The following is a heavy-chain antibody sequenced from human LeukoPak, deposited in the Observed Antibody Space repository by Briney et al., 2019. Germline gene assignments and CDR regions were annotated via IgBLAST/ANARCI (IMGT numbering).Heavy chain of an antibody. CDR2: IYSGGST. V-gene: IGHV3-53*01. CDR1: GFIVSSNY. D-gene: IGHD3-10*01. CDR3: VRNMVRGVVYFDS. J-gene: IGHJ4*02. Sequence: GGSLRLSCAASGFIVSSNYMSWVRQAPGKGLEWVSIIYSGGSTYYADSVKGRFTISRDNAKNTLYLQMNSLRVEDTAVYYCVRNMVRGVVYFDSWGQGALVTVSS.